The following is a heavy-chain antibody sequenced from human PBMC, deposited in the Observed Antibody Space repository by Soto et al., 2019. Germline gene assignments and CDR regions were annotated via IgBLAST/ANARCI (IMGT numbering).Heavy chain of an antibody. CDR1: GGTFSSYA. V-gene: IGHV1-69*13. D-gene: IGHD1-26*01. J-gene: IGHJ3*02. Sequence: SVKVSCKASGGTFSSYAISWVRQAPGQGLEWMGGIIPIFGTANYAQKFQGRVTITADESTSTAYMELSSLRSEDTAVYYCARVAEVGATGLTQGAFDIWGQGTMVTVSS. CDR2: IIPIFGTA. CDR3: ARVAEVGATGLTQGAFDI.